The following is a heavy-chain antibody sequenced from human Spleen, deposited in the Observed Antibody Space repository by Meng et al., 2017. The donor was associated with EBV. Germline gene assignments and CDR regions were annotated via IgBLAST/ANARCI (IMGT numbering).Heavy chain of an antibody. D-gene: IGHD3-16*01. CDR3: AQRERWGLDP. J-gene: IGHJ5*02. CDR1: GGSISSSNW. V-gene: IGHV4-4*02. Sequence: QVHLQGPGPGLVKPSGTLSLTCAVSGGSISSSNWWNWVRQAPGKGLEWIGEIYHSGSTSYNPSLESRVTISIDKSKNQVSLKLTSVTAADTAVYYCAQRERWGLDPWGQGTLVTVSS. CDR2: IYHSGST.